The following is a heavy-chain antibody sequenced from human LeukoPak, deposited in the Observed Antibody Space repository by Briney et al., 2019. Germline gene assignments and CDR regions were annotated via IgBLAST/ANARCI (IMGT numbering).Heavy chain of an antibody. J-gene: IGHJ4*02. D-gene: IGHD6-6*01. V-gene: IGHV3-23*01. Sequence: PGGSLRLSCAASGFTFSSYAMSWVRQAPGKGLEWVSAISGSGGSTYYADSVKGRFTISRDNSKNTLYLQMGSLRAEDMAVYYCARDPGQLALLMYFDYWGQGTLVTVSS. CDR3: ARDPGQLALLMYFDY. CDR2: ISGSGGST. CDR1: GFTFSSYA.